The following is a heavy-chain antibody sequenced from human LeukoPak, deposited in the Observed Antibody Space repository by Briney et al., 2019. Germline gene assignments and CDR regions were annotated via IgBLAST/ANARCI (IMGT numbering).Heavy chain of an antibody. V-gene: IGHV4-59*01. J-gene: IGHJ4*02. CDR2: VYDDGGS. CDR1: VGSISGYF. D-gene: IGHD6-19*01. Sequence: SETLSLTCMVSVGSISGYFYNWIRQPPAKRLEWIGYVYDDGGSNYNPALKSRVTISVDTSKNQFPLKVTSATAADTAIYYCARGSFNSAWYWGQGVLVTV. CDR3: ARGSFNSAWY.